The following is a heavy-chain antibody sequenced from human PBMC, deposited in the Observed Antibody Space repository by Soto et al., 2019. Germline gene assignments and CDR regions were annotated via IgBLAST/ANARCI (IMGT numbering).Heavy chain of an antibody. CDR1: GFTFSHYW. D-gene: IGHD2-21*02. CDR2: INGDGRTT. CDR3: ARAPHYGGNSGPEDS. V-gene: IGHV3-74*03. J-gene: IGHJ4*02. Sequence: EVELVESGGGVAQPGGSLRLSCAVSGFTFSHYWMHWVRQAPGGGLEWVSGINGDGRTTTYAESVKGRFTISRENAKNTMSLQMTSLRDADTAVYFCARAPHYGGNSGPEDSWGEGALFTVSS.